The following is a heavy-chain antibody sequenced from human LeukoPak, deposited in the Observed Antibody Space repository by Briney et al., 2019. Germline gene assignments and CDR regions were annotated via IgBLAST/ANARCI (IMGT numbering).Heavy chain of an antibody. CDR2: ISAYNGNT. CDR3: ARDIVVVPAAMREDSFDP. V-gene: IGHV1-18*01. J-gene: IGHJ5*02. Sequence: GASVKVSCKASGYTFTSYGISWVRQTPGQGLEWMGWISAYNGNTNYAQKLQGRVTMTTDTSTSTAYMELRSLRSDDTAVYYCARDIVVVPAAMREDSFDPWGQGTLVTVSS. CDR1: GYTFTSYG. D-gene: IGHD2-2*01.